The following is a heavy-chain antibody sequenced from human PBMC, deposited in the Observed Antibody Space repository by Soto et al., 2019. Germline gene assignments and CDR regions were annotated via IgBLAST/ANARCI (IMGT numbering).Heavy chain of an antibody. D-gene: IGHD6-19*01. CDR1: EYTFTGYY. CDR2: INPNGGGT. V-gene: IGHV1-2*02. Sequence: ASVKVSCKASEYTFTGYYLHWVRQAPGQGLEWMGWINPNGGGTIYAQKFRGRLTMTRDTSITTAYMELSRLRSDDTAFYYCATSSDWSPLLDYWGQGTLVTVSS. CDR3: ATSSDWSPLLDY. J-gene: IGHJ4*02.